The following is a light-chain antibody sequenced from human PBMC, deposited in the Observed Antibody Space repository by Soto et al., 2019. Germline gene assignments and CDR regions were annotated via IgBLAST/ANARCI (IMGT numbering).Light chain of an antibody. J-gene: IGKJ3*01. V-gene: IGKV1-27*01. Sequence: DIQMTQSPSSLSAYLGDRVTITCRASQGISNYLAWYQQKPGRLPKLLLFGASTLQSGVPARFSGSGSGTLFTLTINGLLPEDVATYYCQKYDRAPSTFDPGTKVVS. CDR3: QKYDRAPST. CDR1: QGISNY. CDR2: GAS.